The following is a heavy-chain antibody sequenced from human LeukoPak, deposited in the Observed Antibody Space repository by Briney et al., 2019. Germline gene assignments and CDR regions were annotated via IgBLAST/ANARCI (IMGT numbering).Heavy chain of an antibody. CDR2: IYSGGST. D-gene: IGHD6-13*01. CDR3: ARDTIAAAGAY. V-gene: IGHV3-53*01. CDR1: GFTVSSNY. Sequence: GGSLRLSCAASGFTVSSNYMSWVRQAPGKGLEWVSFIYSGGSTYYADSVKGRFTISRDNSKNTLYLQMNSLRAEDTAVYYCARDTIAAAGAYWGQGTLVTVSS. J-gene: IGHJ4*02.